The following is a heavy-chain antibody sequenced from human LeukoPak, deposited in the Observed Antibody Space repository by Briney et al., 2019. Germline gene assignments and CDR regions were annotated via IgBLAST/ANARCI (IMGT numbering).Heavy chain of an antibody. CDR3: AKDHSWPPYFDY. Sequence: GGSLRLSCAASGFTFSSYVMSWARQAPGKGLEWVSAISGSGGSTYYADSVKGRFTISRDNSKNTLYLQMNSLRAEDTAVYYCAKDHSWPPYFDYWGQGTLVTVSS. J-gene: IGHJ4*02. CDR2: ISGSGGST. V-gene: IGHV3-23*01. CDR1: GFTFSSYV.